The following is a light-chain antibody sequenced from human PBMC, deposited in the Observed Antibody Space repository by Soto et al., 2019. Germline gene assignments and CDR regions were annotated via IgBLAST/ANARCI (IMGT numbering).Light chain of an antibody. Sequence: EIVLTQSPATLFLSPGERATLSCRASQSVSSYLAWYQQKPGQAPRLLIYEASNRATGIPARFSGSGSGTDFTLTISSQEPEDFAVYYCQQRSNWPLTFGGGTKVEIK. CDR2: EAS. CDR3: QQRSNWPLT. V-gene: IGKV3-11*01. J-gene: IGKJ4*01. CDR1: QSVSSY.